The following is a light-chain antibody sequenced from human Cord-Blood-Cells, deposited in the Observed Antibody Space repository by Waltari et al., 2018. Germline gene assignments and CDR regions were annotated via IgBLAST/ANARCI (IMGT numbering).Light chain of an antibody. V-gene: IGLV3-25*03. CDR2: KDS. CDR1: ALPKQY. CDR3: QSADSSGTWV. J-gene: IGLJ3*02. Sequence: SYELTQPPSVSVSQGQPARITCSGDALPKQYAYWYQQKPGQAPVLVKYKDSERPSGIPERFSGSSSGTTVTLTISGVQAEDEADYYCQSADSSGTWVFGGGTKLTVL.